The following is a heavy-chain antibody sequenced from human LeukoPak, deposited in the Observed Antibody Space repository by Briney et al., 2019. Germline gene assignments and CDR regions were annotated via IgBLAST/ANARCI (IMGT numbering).Heavy chain of an antibody. CDR2: INHNGNVN. D-gene: IGHD5-18*01. Sequence: PGGSLRLSCAASGFTFSSYWMNWARQAPGKGLEWVASINHNGNVNYYVDSVKGRFTISRDNAKNSLYLQMSNLRAEDTAVYYCARQAMVNVWGQGTLVTVSS. CDR1: GFTFSSYW. V-gene: IGHV3-7*03. CDR3: ARQAMVNV. J-gene: IGHJ4*02.